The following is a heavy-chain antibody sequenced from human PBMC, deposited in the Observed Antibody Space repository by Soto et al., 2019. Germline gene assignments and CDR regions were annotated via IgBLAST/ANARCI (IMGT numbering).Heavy chain of an antibody. CDR1: GGSISSYY. V-gene: IGHV4-59*08. CDR2: IYYSGST. J-gene: IGHJ4*02. D-gene: IGHD3-16*01. Sequence: QVQLQESGPGLVKPSETLSLTCTVSGGSISSYYWSWIRQPPGKGLEWIGYIYYSGSTNYNPSLKSRVTISGDTSKKQFSLTLSSVTAADSAVYYCARLGGSDGGNWGQGTLVTVSS. CDR3: ARLGGSDGGN.